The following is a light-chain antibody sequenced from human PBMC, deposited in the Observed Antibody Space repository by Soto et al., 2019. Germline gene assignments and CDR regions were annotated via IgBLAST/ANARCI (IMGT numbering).Light chain of an antibody. J-gene: IGKJ3*01. Sequence: DIQMTQSPSSLSASVGDRFTITCRSSQYISSYLNWYQQKPGKAPKLLIYGASSLESGVPSSFSGSGSGTDFTLTISSLQPEDFATYYCQQSYSTPRVTFGPGTKVDIK. CDR2: GAS. V-gene: IGKV1-39*01. CDR1: QYISSY. CDR3: QQSYSTPRVT.